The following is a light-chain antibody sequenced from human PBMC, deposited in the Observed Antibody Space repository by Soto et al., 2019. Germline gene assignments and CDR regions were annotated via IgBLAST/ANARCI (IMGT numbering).Light chain of an antibody. CDR2: AAS. V-gene: IGKV1-39*01. CDR3: QQSYSTPRT. CDR1: QDISSY. Sequence: DIQMTQSPSDMSASVGDRVTITCRASQDISSYLNWYQQKPGKAPKLLIYAASSLQSGVPSRFSGSGSGTDFTLTISSLQPEDFATYYCQQSYSTPRTFGQGTKVDI. J-gene: IGKJ1*01.